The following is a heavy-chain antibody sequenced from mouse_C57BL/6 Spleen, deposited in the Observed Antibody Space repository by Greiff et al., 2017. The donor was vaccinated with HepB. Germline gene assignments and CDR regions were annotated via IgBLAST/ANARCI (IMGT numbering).Heavy chain of an antibody. V-gene: IGHV5-4*03. CDR2: ISDGGSYT. CDR3: ARALYYGSSYWYFDV. Sequence: EVKLVESGGGLVKPGGSLKLSCAASGFTFSSYAMSWVRQTPEKRLEWVATISDGGSYTYYPDNVKGRFTISRDNAKNNLYLQMSHLKSEDTAMYYCARALYYGSSYWYFDVWGTGTTVTVSS. CDR1: GFTFSSYA. J-gene: IGHJ1*03. D-gene: IGHD1-1*01.